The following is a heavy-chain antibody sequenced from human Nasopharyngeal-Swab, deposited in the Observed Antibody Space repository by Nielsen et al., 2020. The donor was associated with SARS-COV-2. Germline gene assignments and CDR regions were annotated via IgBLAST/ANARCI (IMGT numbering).Heavy chain of an antibody. CDR2: ISRNSDYI. D-gene: IGHD5-12*01. CDR3: ARGGYRDYDYAY. Sequence: WIRQPPGKGLEWVSSISRNSDYILYADSVKGRFTIPRDNAKNSLFLQMNSLRADDTAVYYCARGGYRDYDYAYWGQGTLVTVSS. V-gene: IGHV3-21*01. J-gene: IGHJ4*02.